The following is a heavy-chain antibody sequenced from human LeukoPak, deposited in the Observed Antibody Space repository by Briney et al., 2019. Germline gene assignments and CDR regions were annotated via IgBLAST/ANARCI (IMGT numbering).Heavy chain of an antibody. D-gene: IGHD3-10*02. Sequence: GGSLRLSCAASGFTFSNYAIHWVRQAPGKGLEWVSFIRGGGAGTRYADPVQGRFIISRDNSKNTLYLQMNSLRVEDTATYYCAKCSANYYNDAFDMWGQGTMVTVSS. CDR3: AKCSANYYNDAFDM. V-gene: IGHV3-23*01. J-gene: IGHJ3*02. CDR1: GFTFSNYA. CDR2: IRGGGAGT.